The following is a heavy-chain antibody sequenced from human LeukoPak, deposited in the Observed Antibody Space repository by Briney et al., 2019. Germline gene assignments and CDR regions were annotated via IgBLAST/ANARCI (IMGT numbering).Heavy chain of an antibody. J-gene: IGHJ4*02. CDR2: IKQDGIKK. CDR3: VREGLDDGDYGDY. V-gene: IGHV3-7*01. D-gene: IGHD4-17*01. CDR1: GFTFSSYW. Sequence: GGSLRLSCAASGFTFSSYWMSWVRQAPGKGLEWVANIKQDGIKKNYLDSVKGRFTISRDNAENSLYLQMNSLRAEDTAVYYCVREGLDDGDYGDYWGQGTLVTVSS.